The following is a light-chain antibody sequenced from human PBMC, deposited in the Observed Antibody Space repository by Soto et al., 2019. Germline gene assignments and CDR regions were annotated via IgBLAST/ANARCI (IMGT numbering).Light chain of an antibody. Sequence: QSALTQLASLSGSPGQSITISCTGSSSDVGAYNYVSWYQHHPGKAPKLMIYAVRNRPSGVSDRFSGSKSSNTASLTISGLQDEDEADYYCSSHTTSRTWLFGGGTKLTVL. CDR2: AVR. V-gene: IGLV2-14*01. CDR1: SSDVGAYNY. J-gene: IGLJ3*02. CDR3: SSHTTSRTWL.